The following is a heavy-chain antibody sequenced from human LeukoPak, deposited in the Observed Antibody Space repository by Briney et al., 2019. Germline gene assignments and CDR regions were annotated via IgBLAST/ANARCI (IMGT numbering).Heavy chain of an antibody. CDR2: INPSGGST. J-gene: IGHJ4*02. V-gene: IGHV1-46*01. CDR3: ARGFRNYYDSSGYYEIDY. D-gene: IGHD3-22*01. Sequence: ASVKVSCKASGYTFTSYYMHWVRQAPGQGLEWMGIINPSGGSTSYAQKFQGRVTMTRDTSTSTAYMELRSLRSDDTAVYYCARGFRNYYDSSGYYEIDYWGQGTLVTVSS. CDR1: GYTFTSYY.